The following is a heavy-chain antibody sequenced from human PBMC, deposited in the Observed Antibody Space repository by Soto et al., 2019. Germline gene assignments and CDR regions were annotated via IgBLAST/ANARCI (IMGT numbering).Heavy chain of an antibody. Sequence: GGSLRLSCAASGFTFSSYAMSWVRQAPGKGLEWVSAISGSGGSTYYADSVKGRFTISRDNSKNTLYLQMNSLRAEDTAVYYCAKASERIQLWLMSGYFDLWGRGTLVTVSS. CDR1: GFTFSSYA. D-gene: IGHD5-18*01. J-gene: IGHJ2*01. V-gene: IGHV3-23*01. CDR3: AKASERIQLWLMSGYFDL. CDR2: ISGSGGST.